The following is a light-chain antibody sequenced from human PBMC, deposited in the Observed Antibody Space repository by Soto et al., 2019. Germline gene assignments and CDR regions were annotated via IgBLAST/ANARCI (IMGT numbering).Light chain of an antibody. V-gene: IGKV3D-20*02. Sequence: EIVLTQSPGTLSLSPGERATLSCRASQSVSNNYLAWYQQTPGQAPRLLIYGASNRATGIPDRCSGSGSGTVFTLTISRLEPEDFALYCWQQRSNWPITFGQGTRLEIK. CDR3: QQRSNWPIT. CDR1: QSVSNNY. J-gene: IGKJ5*01. CDR2: GAS.